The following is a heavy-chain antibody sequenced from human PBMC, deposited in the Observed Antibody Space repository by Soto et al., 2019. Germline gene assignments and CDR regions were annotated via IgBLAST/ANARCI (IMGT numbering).Heavy chain of an antibody. Sequence: QVHLQESGPGLVRPSGTLSLTCAVSGASITSTTSHNWWSWVRQPPGKGLEWIGEIYHSGSTNYNPSLKSRGTMSVDKSTNQFSLKLTSVTAADTAVYYCARMVGATLVDFWGQGTLVTVSS. V-gene: IGHV4-4*02. CDR2: IYHSGST. CDR1: GASITSTTSHNW. D-gene: IGHD1-26*01. CDR3: ARMVGATLVDF. J-gene: IGHJ4*02.